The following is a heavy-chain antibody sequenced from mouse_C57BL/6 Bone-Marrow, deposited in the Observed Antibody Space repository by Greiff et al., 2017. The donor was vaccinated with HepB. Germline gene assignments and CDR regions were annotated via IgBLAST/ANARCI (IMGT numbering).Heavy chain of an antibody. CDR3: AREQGAYGYDGGFDY. D-gene: IGHD2-2*01. CDR1: GFTFSDYY. J-gene: IGHJ2*01. V-gene: IGHV5-16*01. Sequence: EVKLMESEGGLVQPGSSMKLSCTASGFTFSDYYMAWVRQVPEKGLEWVANINYDGSSTYYLDSLKSRFIISRDNAKNILYLQMSSLKSEDTATYYCAREQGAYGYDGGFDYWGQGTTLTVAS. CDR2: INYDGSST.